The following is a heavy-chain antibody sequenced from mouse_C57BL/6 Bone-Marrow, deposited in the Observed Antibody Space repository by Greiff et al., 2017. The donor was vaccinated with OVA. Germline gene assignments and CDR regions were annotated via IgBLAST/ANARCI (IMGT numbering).Heavy chain of an antibody. J-gene: IGHJ4*01. Sequence: QVQLQQSGPGLVQPSQSLSNTCTVSGVSLTSYGVHWVRQSPGKGLEWLGVIWSGGSTDYNAAFISRLSISKDNSKSQVFFKMNSLQADDTAIYYCARKLTGTDYYAMDYWGQGTSVTVSS. CDR3: ARKLTGTDYYAMDY. CDR1: GVSLTSYG. V-gene: IGHV2-2*01. CDR2: IWSGGST. D-gene: IGHD4-1*01.